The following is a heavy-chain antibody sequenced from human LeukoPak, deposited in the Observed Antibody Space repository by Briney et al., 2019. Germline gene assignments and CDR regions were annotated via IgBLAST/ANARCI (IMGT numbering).Heavy chain of an antibody. CDR1: GGSFSGYY. V-gene: IGHV4-34*01. J-gene: IGHJ5*02. D-gene: IGHD3-10*01. Sequence: PSETLSLTCAVYGGSFSGYYWNWIRQSPGKGLEWLGEINRSGSIKYNPSLKSRVTISLDTSKNHFSLKMSSVTAADTAVYYCARGKGSGSYSDWFDPWGQGTPVTVSS. CDR3: ARGKGSGSYSDWFDP. CDR2: INRSGSI.